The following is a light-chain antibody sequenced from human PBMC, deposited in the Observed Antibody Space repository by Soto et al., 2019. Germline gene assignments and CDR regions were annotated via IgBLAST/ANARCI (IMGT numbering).Light chain of an antibody. CDR1: SSNIGSNT. J-gene: IGLJ2*01. V-gene: IGLV1-44*01. CDR3: AAWDDSLNGRV. Sequence: QSVLTQPPSASGTPGQRVTISCSGSSSNIGSNTVNWYQQLPGTAPKLLIYSNNQRPSGGPGRFFGSKSGTSASLAISGVQSEDEADYYCAAWDDSLNGRVFGGGTKLTVL. CDR2: SNN.